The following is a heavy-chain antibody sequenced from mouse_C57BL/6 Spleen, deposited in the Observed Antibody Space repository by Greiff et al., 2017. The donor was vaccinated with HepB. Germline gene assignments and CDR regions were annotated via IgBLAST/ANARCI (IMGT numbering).Heavy chain of an antibody. D-gene: IGHD1-1*01. Sequence: QVQLQQPGAELVKPGASVKLSCKASGYTFTSYWMHWVKQRPGQGLEWIGMIHPNSGSTNYNEKFKSKATLTVDKSSSTAYMQLSSLTSEDSAVYYCARHYGTDLCFDVWGTGTTVTVSS. CDR3: ARHYGTDLCFDV. CDR1: GYTFTSYW. CDR2: IHPNSGST. V-gene: IGHV1-64*01. J-gene: IGHJ1*03.